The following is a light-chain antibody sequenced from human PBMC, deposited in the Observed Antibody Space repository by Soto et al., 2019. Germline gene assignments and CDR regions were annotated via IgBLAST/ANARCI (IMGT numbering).Light chain of an antibody. J-gene: IGKJ3*01. CDR2: DAS. V-gene: IGKV1-33*01. CDR1: QDISNY. Sequence: DIQMTQSPSSLSASVGDRVTITCQASQDISNYLNWYQQKPGKAPKLLIYDASNLEKGVPSRFSGSGSGTDFIFTISSLQPEDIATYYCQQYDSLLFTFGPGTKVEIK. CDR3: QQYDSLLFT.